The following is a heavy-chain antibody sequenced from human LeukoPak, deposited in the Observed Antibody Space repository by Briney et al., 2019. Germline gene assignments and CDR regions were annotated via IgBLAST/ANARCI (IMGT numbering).Heavy chain of an antibody. V-gene: IGHV1-46*01. D-gene: IGHD1-1*01. CDR1: GYTFTYYY. Sequence: GASVKVSCKASGYTFTYYYMHWVRQAPGQGLEWMGIINPSTEGTSCAQKFQGRVTMTRDTSTNTVYMELSSLRSEDTAVYYCARETGEYGFDYWGQGTLVTVFS. CDR3: ARETGEYGFDY. CDR2: INPSTEGT. J-gene: IGHJ4*02.